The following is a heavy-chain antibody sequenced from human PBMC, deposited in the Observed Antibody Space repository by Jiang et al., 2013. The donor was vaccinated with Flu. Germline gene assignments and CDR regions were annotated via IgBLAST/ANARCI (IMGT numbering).Heavy chain of an antibody. D-gene: IGHD4-11*01. CDR2: INPSGGST. CDR1: GYTFTSYY. J-gene: IGHJ6*02. Sequence: GAEVKKPGASVKVSCKASGYTFTSYYMHWVRQAPGQGLEWMGIINPSGGSTSYAQKFQGRVTMTRDTSTSTVYMELSSLRSEDTAVYYCARDLVTTVTTGGSRYYYYGMDVWGQGTTVTVSS. CDR3: ARDLVTTVTTGGSRYYYYGMDV. V-gene: IGHV1-46*01.